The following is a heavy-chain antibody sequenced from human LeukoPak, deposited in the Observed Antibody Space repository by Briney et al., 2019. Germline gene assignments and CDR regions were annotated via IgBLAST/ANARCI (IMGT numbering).Heavy chain of an antibody. CDR2: IKQDGTEE. Sequence: GGSLRLSCAASGFTFSFYCLSWVRQAPGKGLEWVASIKQDGTEEQYVDSVKGRFTISRDTAKSSLYLQMNSLRGEDTAVYYCAFGGVIAWHFDYWGQGTLVTVSS. J-gene: IGHJ4*02. D-gene: IGHD3-16*02. CDR1: GFTFSFYC. CDR3: AFGGVIAWHFDY. V-gene: IGHV3-7*01.